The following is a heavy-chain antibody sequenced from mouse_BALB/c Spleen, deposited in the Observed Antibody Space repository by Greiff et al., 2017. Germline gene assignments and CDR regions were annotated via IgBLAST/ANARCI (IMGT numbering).Heavy chain of an antibody. CDR2: IWSGGST. J-gene: IGHJ4*01. V-gene: IGHV2-2*02. CDR3: ARKRGYGSSYGYAMDY. D-gene: IGHD1-1*01. CDR1: GFSLTSYG. Sequence: QVQLKQSGPGLVQPSQSLSITCTVSGFSLTSYGVHWVRQSPGKGLEWLGVIWSGGSTDYNAAFISRLSISKDNSKSKVFFKMNSLQANDTAIYYWARKRGYGSSYGYAMDYWGQGTSVTVSS.